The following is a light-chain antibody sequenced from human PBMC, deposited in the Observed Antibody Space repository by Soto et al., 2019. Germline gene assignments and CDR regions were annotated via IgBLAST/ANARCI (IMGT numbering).Light chain of an antibody. CDR1: QGISIY. J-gene: IGKJ1*01. CDR3: QKHNAAPWT. CDR2: DAS. Sequence: DIQMTQSPSSLSASVGDRVTITCRASQGISIYLAWYQQRPGKVPRLLIYDASTLQSGVPSRFSASGSGTDFTLTIDSLQPEDAATYYCQKHNAAPWTFDPGTKVEIK. V-gene: IGKV1-27*01.